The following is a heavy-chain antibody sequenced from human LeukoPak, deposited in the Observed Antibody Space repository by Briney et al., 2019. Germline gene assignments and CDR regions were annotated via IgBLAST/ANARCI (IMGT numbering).Heavy chain of an antibody. Sequence: PGRPLRLSCAASGFTFSSYGIHWVRQAPGKGLEWVAVVWYDGSEKYYADSVKGRFTISRDNSKNTLYLQMNSLRAEDTAIYYCARDRGDPDYYFDQWGQGTLVTVSS. CDR3: ARDRGDPDYYFDQ. J-gene: IGHJ4*02. CDR2: VWYDGSEK. D-gene: IGHD7-27*01. CDR1: GFTFSSYG. V-gene: IGHV3-33*01.